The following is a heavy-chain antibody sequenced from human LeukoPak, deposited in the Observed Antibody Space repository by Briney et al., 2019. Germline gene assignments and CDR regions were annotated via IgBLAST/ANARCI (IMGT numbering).Heavy chain of an antibody. CDR1: GYTFTTYY. D-gene: IGHD1-1*01. V-gene: IGHV1-46*01. J-gene: IGHJ4*02. Sequence: ASVKVSCKASGYTFTTYYVHWVRQAPGQGLEWMGVINPNGGSAAYAQNFQGRVTMTRDTSTSTVYMELSSLRSEDTAVYYCARTDNGDLDYWGQGTLVTVSS. CDR2: INPNGGSA. CDR3: ARTDNGDLDY.